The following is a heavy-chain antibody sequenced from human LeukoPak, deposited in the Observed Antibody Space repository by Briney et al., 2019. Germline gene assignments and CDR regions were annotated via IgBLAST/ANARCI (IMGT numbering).Heavy chain of an antibody. J-gene: IGHJ4*02. CDR3: ARYGRMGTINPSY. D-gene: IGHD5-24*01. CDR1: GGSMSNRSYY. V-gene: IGHV4-39*01. Sequence: EPLSLTCTVPGGSMSNRSYYWGWIRQPPGKGLEWIGSMYYSGSTYYNPSLKSRATISVDTSKNQFSLKLSSVTAADTAVYYCARYGRMGTINPSYWGQGTLVTVSS. CDR2: MYYSGST.